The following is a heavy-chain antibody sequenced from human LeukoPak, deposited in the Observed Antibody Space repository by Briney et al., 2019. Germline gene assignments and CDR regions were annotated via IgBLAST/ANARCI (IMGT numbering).Heavy chain of an antibody. CDR1: GFTFSAYA. J-gene: IGHJ6*02. Sequence: PGGSLRLSCEASGFTFSAYAMTWVRQAPGKGLEWVSSIGSDNKPHYSESVKGRFAISRDNSKNTLYLQMNSLRAEDTAVYYCARDRGGGSYYYYGMDVWGQGTTVTVSS. CDR3: ARDRGGGSYYYYGMDV. D-gene: IGHD2-15*01. V-gene: IGHV3-23*01. CDR2: IGSDNKP.